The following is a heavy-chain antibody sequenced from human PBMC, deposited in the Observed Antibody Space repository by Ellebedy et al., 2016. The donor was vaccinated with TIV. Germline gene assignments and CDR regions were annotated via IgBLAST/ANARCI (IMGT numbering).Heavy chain of an antibody. CDR3: ARDGSRSDYYPCFMYYFDH. V-gene: IGHV3-30*14. J-gene: IGHJ4*02. Sequence: GGSLRLSXAASGFTFDASAMHWVRQAPGKGLEWVAIISNDGDVKYSADSVKGRFTISRDNSKNTLYLQMNSLRTEDTAVYYCARDGSRSDYYPCFMYYFDHWGQGTLVTVSS. D-gene: IGHD3-22*01. CDR2: ISNDGDVK. CDR1: GFTFDASA.